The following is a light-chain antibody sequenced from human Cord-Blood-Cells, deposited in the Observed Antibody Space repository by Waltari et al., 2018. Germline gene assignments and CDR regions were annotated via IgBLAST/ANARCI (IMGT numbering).Light chain of an antibody. J-gene: IGLJ2*01. CDR3: CSYAGSYTLV. V-gene: IGLV2-11*01. CDR2: DVS. CDR1: SRDVGGSNS. Sequence: QSALTQPRSVSGSPGQSVTISCTGTSRDVGGSNSVSWYHQHPGKAPKLMIYDVSKRPSGVPDRFSGSKSGNTASLTISGLQAEDEADYYCCSYAGSYTLVFGGGTKLTVL.